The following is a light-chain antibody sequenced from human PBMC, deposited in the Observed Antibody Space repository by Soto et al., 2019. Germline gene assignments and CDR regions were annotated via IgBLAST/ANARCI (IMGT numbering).Light chain of an antibody. CDR1: QGISSY. CDR2: AAS. CDR3: RQLNSYPWT. V-gene: IGKV1-9*01. Sequence: IQYTQPQYSLSASLGNRVTITCRASQGISSYLAWYQQKPGKAPKLLIYAASTLQSGVPSRFSGSGSGTDFTLTISSLQPEDFATYYCRQLNSYPWTFGQGTNVDIK. J-gene: IGKJ1*01.